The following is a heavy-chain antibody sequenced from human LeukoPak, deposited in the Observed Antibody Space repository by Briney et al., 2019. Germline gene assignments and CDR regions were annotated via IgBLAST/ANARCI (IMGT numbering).Heavy chain of an antibody. CDR2: INHSGST. D-gene: IGHD2-2*01. J-gene: IGHJ3*02. V-gene: IGHV4-34*01. Sequence: PSETLSLTCAVYGGSFSGYYWSWIRQPPGKGLEWIGEINHSGSTNYNPSLKSRVTISVDTSKNQFSLKLSSVTAADTAVYYCARTRVGDDAFDIWGQGTMVTVSS. CDR3: ARTRVGDDAFDI. CDR1: GGSFSGYY.